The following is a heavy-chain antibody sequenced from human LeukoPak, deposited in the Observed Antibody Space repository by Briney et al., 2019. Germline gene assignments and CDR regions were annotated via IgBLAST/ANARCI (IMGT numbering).Heavy chain of an antibody. J-gene: IGHJ4*02. CDR1: GFTFNNYW. V-gene: IGHV3-7*01. D-gene: IGHD6-6*01. CDR2: IKQDGSEK. CDR3: ARDAYSSSRSDY. Sequence: GGSLRLSCAASGFTFNNYWMTWVRQAPGMGLEWVANIKQDGSEKYYVDSVKGRFTISRDNAKNSVYLQMNSLRAEDTALYYCARDAYSSSRSDYWGQGTLVTVSS.